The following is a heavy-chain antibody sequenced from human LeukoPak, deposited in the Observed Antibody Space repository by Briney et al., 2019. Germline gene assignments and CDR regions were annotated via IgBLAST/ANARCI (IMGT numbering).Heavy chain of an antibody. J-gene: IGHJ4*02. CDR2: IYYSGST. CDR3: ARTQYCSGAACYFGYFDY. Sequence: SETLSLTCTVSGDSVSSASYYWSWIRQPPGKGLGWIGYIYYSGSTKYNPSLKSRVTISIETSKNQFSLKLSSVTAADTAVYYCARTQYCSGAACYFGYFDYWGQGTLVTVSS. D-gene: IGHD2-15*01. CDR1: GDSVSSASYY. V-gene: IGHV4-61*01.